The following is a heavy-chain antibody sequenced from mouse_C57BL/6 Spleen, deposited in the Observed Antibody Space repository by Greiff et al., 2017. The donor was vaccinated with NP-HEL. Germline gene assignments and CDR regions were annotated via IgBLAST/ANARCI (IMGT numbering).Heavy chain of an antibody. Sequence: EVQLMESEGGLVQPGSSMKLSCTASGFTFSDYYMAWVRQVPEKGLEWVANINYDGSSTYYLDSLKSRFIISRDNAKNILYLQMSSLKSEDTATYYCAREKYYDYDGNYAMDYWGQGTSVTVSS. D-gene: IGHD2-4*01. CDR3: AREKYYDYDGNYAMDY. J-gene: IGHJ4*01. CDR2: INYDGSST. CDR1: GFTFSDYY. V-gene: IGHV5-16*01.